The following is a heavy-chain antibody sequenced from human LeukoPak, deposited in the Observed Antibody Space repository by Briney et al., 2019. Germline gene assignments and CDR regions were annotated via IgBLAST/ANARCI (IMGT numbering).Heavy chain of an antibody. V-gene: IGHV4-59*01. D-gene: IGHD1-7*01. CDR3: ARDRNYRRYYYGMDV. CDR1: GGSISSYY. Sequence: SETLSLTCTVSGGSISSYYRSWIRRPPGKGLEWIGYIYYSGSTNYNPSLKSRVTISVDTSKNQFSLKLSSVTAADTAVYYCARDRNYRRYYYGMDVWGQGTTVTVSS. J-gene: IGHJ6*02. CDR2: IYYSGST.